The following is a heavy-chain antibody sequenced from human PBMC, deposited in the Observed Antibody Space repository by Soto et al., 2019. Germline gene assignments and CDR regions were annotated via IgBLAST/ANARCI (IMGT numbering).Heavy chain of an antibody. Sequence: LRLSCAASGFTFSSYSMNWVRQAPGKGLEWVSSISSSSSYIYYADSVKGRFTISRDNAKNSLYLQMNSLRAEDTAVYYCAALAYCGGDCYWGDAFDIWGQGTMVTVSS. V-gene: IGHV3-21*01. CDR2: ISSSSSYI. J-gene: IGHJ3*02. D-gene: IGHD2-21*02. CDR3: AALAYCGGDCYWGDAFDI. CDR1: GFTFSSYS.